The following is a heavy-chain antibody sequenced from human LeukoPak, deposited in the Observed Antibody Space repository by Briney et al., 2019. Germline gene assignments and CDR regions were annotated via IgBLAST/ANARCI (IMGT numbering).Heavy chain of an antibody. D-gene: IGHD3-16*01. CDR2: IYSGGST. CDR3: AREGEPLGDYYYGMDV. Sequence: HAGGSLRLSCAASGFTVSSNYMSWVRQAPGKGLEWVSVIYSGGSTYYADSVKGRFTISRDNSKNTLYLQMNSLRAEDTAVYYCAREGEPLGDYYYGMDVWGQGTTVTVSS. CDR1: GFTVSSNY. J-gene: IGHJ6*02. V-gene: IGHV3-66*01.